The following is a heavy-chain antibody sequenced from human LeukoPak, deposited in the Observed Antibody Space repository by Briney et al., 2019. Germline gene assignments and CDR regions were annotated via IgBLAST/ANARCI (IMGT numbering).Heavy chain of an antibody. J-gene: IGHJ4*02. CDR2: IKSKTDGGTT. CDR1: GFTFSSYA. V-gene: IGHV3-15*01. Sequence: GGSLRLSCAASGFTFSSYAMSWVRQAPGKGLEWVGRIKSKTDGGTTDYAAPVKGRFTISRDDSKNTLYLQMNSLKTEDTAVYYCTTDWDKGYDYWGQGTLVTVSS. D-gene: IGHD1-26*01. CDR3: TTDWDKGYDY.